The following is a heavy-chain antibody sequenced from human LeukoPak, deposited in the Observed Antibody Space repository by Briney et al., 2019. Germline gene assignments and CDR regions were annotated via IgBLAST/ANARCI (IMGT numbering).Heavy chain of an antibody. CDR2: INHSGST. D-gene: IGHD2-8*01. J-gene: IGHJ3*02. V-gene: IGHV4-34*01. CDR3: ARISYCTNGVCYASAFDI. CDR1: GGSFSGYY. Sequence: PSETLSLTCAVYGGSFSGYYWSWIRQPPGKGLEWVGEINHSGSTNYNPSLKSRVTISVDTSKNQFSLKLSSVTAADTAVYYCARISYCTNGVCYASAFDIWGQGTMVTVSS.